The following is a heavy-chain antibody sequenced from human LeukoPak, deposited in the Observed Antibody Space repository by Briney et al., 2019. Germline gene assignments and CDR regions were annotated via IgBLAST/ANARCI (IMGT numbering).Heavy chain of an antibody. CDR3: IRALIGATDY. V-gene: IGHV3-74*01. D-gene: IGHD1-26*01. Sequence: PGGSLRLSCAASGFTSSSSWMHWVRQAPGKGLVWVSRMNSDGSITNYADSVKGRFTISRDNAKNTLYLQMNSLRVEDTAVYYCIRALIGATDYWGQGTLVTVSS. J-gene: IGHJ4*02. CDR1: GFTSSSSW. CDR2: MNSDGSIT.